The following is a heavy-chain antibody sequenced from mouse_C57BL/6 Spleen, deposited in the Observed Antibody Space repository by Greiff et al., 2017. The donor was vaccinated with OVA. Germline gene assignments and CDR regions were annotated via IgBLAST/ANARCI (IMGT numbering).Heavy chain of an antibody. V-gene: IGHV1-81*01. D-gene: IGHD1-1*01. J-gene: IGHJ2*01. CDR1: GYTFTSYG. Sequence: QVQLQQSGAELARPGASVKLSCKASGYTFTSYGISWVKQRTGQGLEWIGEIYPRSGNTYYNEKFKGKATLTADKSSSTAYMELRSLTSEDSAVYLCARSGYGSSDGYFDYWGQGTTLTVSS. CDR3: ARSGYGSSDGYFDY. CDR2: IYPRSGNT.